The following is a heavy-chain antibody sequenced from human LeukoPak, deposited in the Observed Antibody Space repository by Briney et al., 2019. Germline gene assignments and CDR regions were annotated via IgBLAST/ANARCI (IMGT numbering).Heavy chain of an antibody. CDR1: GGTLSSYA. D-gene: IGHD5-18*01. CDR2: IIPILGIA. CDR3: ARVVDTAMVGFDY. V-gene: IGHV1-69*04. J-gene: IGHJ4*02. Sequence: SVKVSCKASGGTLSSYAISWVRQAPGQGLEWMGRIIPILGIANYAQKFQGRVTITADKSTSTAYMELSSLRSEDTAVYYCARVVDTAMVGFDYWGQGTLVTVSS.